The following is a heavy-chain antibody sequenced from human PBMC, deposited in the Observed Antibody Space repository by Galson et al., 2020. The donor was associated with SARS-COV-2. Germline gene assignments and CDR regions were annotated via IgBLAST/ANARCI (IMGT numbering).Heavy chain of an antibody. D-gene: IGHD1-20*01. Sequence: ESGPTLVKPTETLTLTCTVSGFSLSDDRTGVSWIRQPPGKALEWVGHIFSNDATSYRTSLKTRLTISRDSSRSQVVLTMTNMDPVDTATYYCARIVYNPKGLNWFDPWGQGTLVTVSS. CDR3: ARIVYNPKGLNWFDP. V-gene: IGHV2-26*01. CDR2: IFSNDAT. J-gene: IGHJ5*02. CDR1: GFSLSDDRTG.